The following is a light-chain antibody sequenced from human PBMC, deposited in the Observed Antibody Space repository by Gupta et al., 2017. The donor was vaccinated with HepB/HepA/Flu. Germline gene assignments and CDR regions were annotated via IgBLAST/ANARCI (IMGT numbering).Light chain of an antibody. CDR1: SSNIRSGYD. V-gene: IGLV1-40*01. CDR2: GNS. Sequence: GTISCTGSSSNIRSGYDVHWYQQLPGTAPKILIYGNSNRPSGVPDRFSGSTSGTSASLAISGLQAEDEAEYYCQSYDSGQSGVVFGGGTKLTVL. J-gene: IGLJ2*01. CDR3: QSYDSGQSGVV.